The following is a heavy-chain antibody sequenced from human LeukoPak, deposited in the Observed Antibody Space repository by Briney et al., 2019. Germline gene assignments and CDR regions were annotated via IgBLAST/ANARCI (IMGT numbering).Heavy chain of an antibody. CDR1: GFTFSSCA. J-gene: IGHJ4*02. CDR2: IKGRGGST. Sequence: QTGGSLRLSCAASGFTFSSCAMSWVRQAPGKGLEWVSSIKGRGGSTYYTDSVKGRFTISRDNSKNTLHLQMDSLRVEDTAVYYCAKDGRMTDYWGQGTLVTVSS. V-gene: IGHV3-23*01. D-gene: IGHD1-26*01. CDR3: AKDGRMTDY.